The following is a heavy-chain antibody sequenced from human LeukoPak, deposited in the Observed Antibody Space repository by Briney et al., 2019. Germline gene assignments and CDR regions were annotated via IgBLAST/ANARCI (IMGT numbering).Heavy chain of an antibody. CDR3: ARTPRGDYYDSSGSAYYYYYYGMDV. J-gene: IGHJ6*02. D-gene: IGHD3-22*01. Sequence: GGSLRLSCAASGFTFSSYAMSWVRQAPGKGLEWVSAISCSGGSTYYADSVKGRFTISRDNSKNTLYLQMNSLRAEDTAVYYCARTPRGDYYDSSGSAYYYYYYGMDVWGQGTTVTVSS. CDR1: GFTFSSYA. CDR2: ISCSGGST. V-gene: IGHV3-23*01.